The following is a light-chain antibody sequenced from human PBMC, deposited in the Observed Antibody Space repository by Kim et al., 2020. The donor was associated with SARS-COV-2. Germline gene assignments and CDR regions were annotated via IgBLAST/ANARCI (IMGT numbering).Light chain of an antibody. CDR1: SLRSYY. CDR3: NSRDSSGVV. Sequence: VALGQTVRITCQGDSLRSYYASWYQQKPGQAPVLVIYGKNNRPSGIPDRFSGSSSGNTASLTITGAQAEDEADYYCNSRDSSGVVFGGGTKVTVL. CDR2: GKN. J-gene: IGLJ2*01. V-gene: IGLV3-19*01.